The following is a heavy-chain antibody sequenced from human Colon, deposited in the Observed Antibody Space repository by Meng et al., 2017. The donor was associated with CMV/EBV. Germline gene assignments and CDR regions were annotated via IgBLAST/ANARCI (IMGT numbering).Heavy chain of an antibody. V-gene: IGHV4-38-2*02. Sequence: SETLSLTCNVSGSSIGSGYFWGWVRQPPGKGLEWIGSVYHSGRTFYNPSLKSRVTISVDTSQKRFSLRLSSVTAADPAVYYCVRSAPYGGGPAARFDYWGQGTLVTVSS. J-gene: IGHJ4*02. D-gene: IGHD2-2*01. CDR1: GSSIGSGYF. CDR3: VRSAPYGGGPAARFDY. CDR2: VYHSGRT.